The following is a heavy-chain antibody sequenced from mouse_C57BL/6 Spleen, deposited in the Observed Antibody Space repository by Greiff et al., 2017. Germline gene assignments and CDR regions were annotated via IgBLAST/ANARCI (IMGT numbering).Heavy chain of an antibody. D-gene: IGHD2-4*01. V-gene: IGHV5-9*01. CDR3: ARHGDYEDAMDY. CDR2: ISGGGGNT. Sequence: EVMLEESGGGLVKPGGSLKLSCAASGFTFSSYTMSWVRQTPEKRLEWVATISGGGGNTYYPDSVKGRFTISRDNAKNTLYLQMSSLRSEDTALYYCARHGDYEDAMDYWGQGTSVTVSS. J-gene: IGHJ4*01. CDR1: GFTFSSYT.